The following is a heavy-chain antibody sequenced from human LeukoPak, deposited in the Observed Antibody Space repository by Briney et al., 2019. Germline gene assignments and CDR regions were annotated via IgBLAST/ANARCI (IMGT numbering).Heavy chain of an antibody. CDR3: AKVRFGWYYYDADY. CDR1: GFTFSSYA. CDR2: ISGSGGST. D-gene: IGHD3-22*01. Sequence: PGGSLRLSCAASGFTFSSYAMSWVRQAPGKGLEWVSAISGSGGSTYYADSVRGRFTISRDNSKNTLYLQMHSLRAEDTAVYYCAKVRFGWYYYDADYWGQGTLVTVSS. V-gene: IGHV3-23*01. J-gene: IGHJ4*02.